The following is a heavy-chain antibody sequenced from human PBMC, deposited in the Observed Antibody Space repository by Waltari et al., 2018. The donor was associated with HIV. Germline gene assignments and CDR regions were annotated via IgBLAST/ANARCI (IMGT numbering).Heavy chain of an antibody. J-gene: IGHJ6*02. V-gene: IGHV3-43D*04. CDR2: ISWNGGNT. D-gene: IGHD3-9*01. Sequence: EVQLVESGGVVVQPGGSLRLSCVASGFTFDDYAMHWVRQAPGKGLEWVSLISWNGGNTLYADSVKGRFTISRDNSKNSLYLQMNSLRAEDTALYYCAKASRSTFDGYGMDVWGQGTTVTVSS. CDR1: GFTFDDYA. CDR3: AKASRSTFDGYGMDV.